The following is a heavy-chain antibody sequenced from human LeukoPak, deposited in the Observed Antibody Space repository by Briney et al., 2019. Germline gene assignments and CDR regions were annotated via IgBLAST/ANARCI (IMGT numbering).Heavy chain of an antibody. CDR1: GFTFSSDW. D-gene: IGHD4-17*01. Sequence: GGSLRLSCAASGFTFSSDWMSWVRQVPEKGLEWVANIKHDGSEKSYVDSVKGRFTISRDNAKNSLYLQMNSLRAENTAVYYCAKIGRDYGDYFDLWGRGILVTVSS. J-gene: IGHJ2*01. CDR3: AKIGRDYGDYFDL. CDR2: IKHDGSEK. V-gene: IGHV3-7*01.